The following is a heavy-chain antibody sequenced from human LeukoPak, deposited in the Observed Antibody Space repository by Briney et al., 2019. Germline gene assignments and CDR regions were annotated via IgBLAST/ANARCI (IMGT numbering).Heavy chain of an antibody. J-gene: IGHJ6*03. CDR2: IYYSGDT. CDR3: ARHQWHYYYYMGV. V-gene: IGHV4-39*01. CDR1: GGSLSSSSYY. Sequence: SETLSLTCPVSGGSLSSSSYYWGWIRQPPGKGLEWIGSIYYSGDTYYNPSLKSRRVTISVDTSKNQFSLRLSSVTAADTAVYYCARHQWHYYYYMGVWGKGSTVTVSS. D-gene: IGHD6-19*01.